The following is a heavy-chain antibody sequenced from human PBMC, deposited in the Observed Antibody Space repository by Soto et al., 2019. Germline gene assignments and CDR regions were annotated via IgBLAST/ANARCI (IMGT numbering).Heavy chain of an antibody. CDR2: IYRFGST. CDR3: ARGGDGDFDY. J-gene: IGHJ4*02. V-gene: IGHV4-30-2*01. Sequence: QLQLQESGSGLVKPSQILSLTCAVSDDSIRSVGYSWSWIRQPPGKGLEWIGYIYRFGSTYYNPSLKSRVTISVDRSKNQFSLRLSSVTAADMAVYYCARGGDGDFDYWGQGTLVTVSS. D-gene: IGHD4-17*01. CDR1: DDSIRSVGYS.